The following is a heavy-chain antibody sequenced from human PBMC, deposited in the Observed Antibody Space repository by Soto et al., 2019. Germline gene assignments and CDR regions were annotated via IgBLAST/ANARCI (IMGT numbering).Heavy chain of an antibody. CDR2: TYYRSEWFN. Sequence: PSQTLSLTCAISGDSVSSNSAAWKWIRQSPSRGLEWLGRTYYRSEWFNDYAVSVKSRITVNSDTSKNQFSLQLNSVTPEDTAVDYWARDWGIAVAGIYYYYGMDVWGQGTTVTVPS. CDR1: GDSVSSNSAA. D-gene: IGHD6-19*01. V-gene: IGHV6-1*01. CDR3: ARDWGIAVAGIYYYYGMDV. J-gene: IGHJ6*02.